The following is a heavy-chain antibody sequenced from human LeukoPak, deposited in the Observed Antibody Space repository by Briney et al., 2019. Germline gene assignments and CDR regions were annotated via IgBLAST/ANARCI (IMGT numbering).Heavy chain of an antibody. Sequence: PGGSLRLSCAASGFTFSSYAMSWVRQAPGKGLEWVSAISGGGGSTYYADSVKGRFTISRDNSKNTLYLQMNSLRAEDTAVYYCAKALVGATRYYFDYWGQGTLVTVSS. CDR2: ISGGGGST. V-gene: IGHV3-23*01. J-gene: IGHJ4*02. D-gene: IGHD1-26*01. CDR1: GFTFSSYA. CDR3: AKALVGATRYYFDY.